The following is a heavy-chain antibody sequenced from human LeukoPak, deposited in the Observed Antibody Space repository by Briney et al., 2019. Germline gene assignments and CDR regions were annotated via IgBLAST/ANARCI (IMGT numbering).Heavy chain of an antibody. CDR2: ISSSSTII. J-gene: IGHJ5*02. V-gene: IGHV3-48*01. CDR1: GFTFSSYA. Sequence: GGSLRLSCAASGFTFSSYAMNWVRQAPGKGLEWVSYISSSSTIIYNADSVKGRFTISRDNAKNSLFLQMNSLRAEDTAVYFCARDDCSSPSCLTTWGQGTLVTVSS. CDR3: ARDDCSSPSCLTT. D-gene: IGHD2-2*01.